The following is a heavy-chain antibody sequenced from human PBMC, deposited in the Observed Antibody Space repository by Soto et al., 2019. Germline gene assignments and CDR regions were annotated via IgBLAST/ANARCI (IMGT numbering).Heavy chain of an antibody. Sequence: GASVKASSKAPGGTFSSYSISSVRQAPGQGLEWMGGIIPIFGTANYAQKFQGRVTITADESTSTAYMELSSLRSEDTAVYYCAKKLELAGYYYYGMDVWGQGTTVTVSS. CDR3: AKKLELAGYYYYGMDV. CDR2: IIPIFGTA. J-gene: IGHJ6*02. D-gene: IGHD1-7*01. CDR1: GGTFSSYS. V-gene: IGHV1-69*01.